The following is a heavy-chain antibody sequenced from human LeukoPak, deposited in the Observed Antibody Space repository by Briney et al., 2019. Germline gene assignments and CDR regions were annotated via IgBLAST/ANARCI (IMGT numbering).Heavy chain of an antibody. CDR2: ISSSGSTI. V-gene: IGHV3-48*03. CDR3: AKGTDYEIYYYYYYMDV. Sequence: PGGSLRLSCAASGFTFSSYEMNWVRQAPGKGLEWVSYISSSGSTIYYADSVKGRFTISRDNAKNSLYLQMNSLRAEDTAVYYCAKGTDYEIYYYYYYMDVWGKGTTVTVSS. D-gene: IGHD4-17*01. J-gene: IGHJ6*03. CDR1: GFTFSSYE.